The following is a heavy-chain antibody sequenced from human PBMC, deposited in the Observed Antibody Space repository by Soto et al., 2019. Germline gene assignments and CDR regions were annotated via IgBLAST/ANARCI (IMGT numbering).Heavy chain of an antibody. V-gene: IGHV4-34*01. D-gene: IGHD2-8*01. CDR1: GGSFSGYY. Sequence: SETLSLTCAVYGGSFSGYYWSWIRQPPGKGLEWIGEINHSGSTNYNPSLKSRVTISVDTSKNQFSLKLSSVTAADTAVYYCASGSGCTNGVCYDAFDIWGQGTMVTVSS. CDR2: INHSGST. CDR3: ASGSGCTNGVCYDAFDI. J-gene: IGHJ3*02.